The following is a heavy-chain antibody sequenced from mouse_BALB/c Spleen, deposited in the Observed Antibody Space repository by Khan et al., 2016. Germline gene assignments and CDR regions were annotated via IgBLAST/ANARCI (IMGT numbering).Heavy chain of an antibody. Sequence: QVQLQQPGAELVKPGASVKMSCKASGYTFTSYNMHWVKQTPGQGLEWIGAIYPGNGDTSYNQKFKGKATLTADKSSSTAYMQLSSLTSEDSAVYDCARECNYFDYWGQGTTLTVSS. CDR1: GYTFTSYN. V-gene: IGHV1-12*01. J-gene: IGHJ2*01. CDR2: IYPGNGDT. CDR3: ARECNYFDY.